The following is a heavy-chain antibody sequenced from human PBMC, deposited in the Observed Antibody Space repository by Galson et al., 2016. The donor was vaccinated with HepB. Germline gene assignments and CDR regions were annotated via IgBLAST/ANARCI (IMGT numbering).Heavy chain of an antibody. CDR1: GFTFSSYS. D-gene: IGHD5-12*01. CDR3: ERPTTHNCFDP. V-gene: IGHV3-48*02. J-gene: IGHJ5*02. Sequence: SLRLSCAASGFTFSSYSMNWVRQAPGKGLEWLSYISSTSDTIYYADSVRGRFTISRDNAKNSLYLQMNNLRDEDTAVYYCERPTTHNCFDPWGQGTLVTVSS. CDR2: ISSTSDTI.